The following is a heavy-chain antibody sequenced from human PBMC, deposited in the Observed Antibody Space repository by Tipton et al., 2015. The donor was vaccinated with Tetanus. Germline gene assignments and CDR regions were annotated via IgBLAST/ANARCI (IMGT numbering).Heavy chain of an antibody. J-gene: IGHJ4*02. D-gene: IGHD3-16*01. CDR2: IKSKLDGGAI. V-gene: IGHV3-15*01. CDR3: STSGPGVSGGDY. Sequence: SLRLSCAASGFTFSEFTFADAWMSWVRRAPGKGLEWIGRIKSKLDGGAIDYAAPMEGRFIISRDDSQNAVFLQMNSLKPEDTAVYYCSTSGPGVSGGDYWGQGTPVTVSS. CDR1: GFTFSEFTFADAW.